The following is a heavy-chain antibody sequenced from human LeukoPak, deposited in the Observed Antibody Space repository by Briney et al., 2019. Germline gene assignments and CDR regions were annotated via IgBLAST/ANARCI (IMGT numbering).Heavy chain of an antibody. CDR1: GYTFTSYD. V-gene: IGHV1-8*03. J-gene: IGHJ4*02. Sequence: ASVKVSCKASGYTFTSYDINWVRQAPGQGLEWMGWVNPKSGNTGYKQKFQARVTITRDTSITTAYMELSSLTSDDTAVYYCARRPTVTFFDYWGQGTLVTVSS. CDR2: VNPKSGNT. D-gene: IGHD4-17*01. CDR3: ARRPTVTFFDY.